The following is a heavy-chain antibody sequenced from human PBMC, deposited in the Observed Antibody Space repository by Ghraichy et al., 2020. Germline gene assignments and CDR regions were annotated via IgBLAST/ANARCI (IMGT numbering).Heavy chain of an antibody. CDR2: IYYSGST. D-gene: IGHD3-10*01. V-gene: IGHV4-61*01. CDR1: GGSVSSGSYY. J-gene: IGHJ5*02. Sequence: SETLSLTCTVSGGSVSSGSYYWSWIRQPPGKGLEWIGYIYYSGSTNYNPSLKSRVTISVDTSKNQFSLKLSSVTAADTAVYYCAREKEDYYGSGIGENQFDPWGQGTLVTVSS. CDR3: AREKEDYYGSGIGENQFDP.